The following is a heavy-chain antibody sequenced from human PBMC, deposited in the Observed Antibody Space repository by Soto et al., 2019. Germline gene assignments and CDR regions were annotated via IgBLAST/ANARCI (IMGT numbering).Heavy chain of an antibody. CDR2: IYYSGST. Sequence: QVQLQESGPGLVKPSETLSLTCTVSGGSISSYYWSWIRQPPGKGLEWIGYIYYSGSTNYNPSLKIRVAISVDPSKNQFSLKLSSVTAADTAVSYCARRYGSCFDYWGQGTLVTVSS. CDR3: ARRYGSCFDY. CDR1: GGSISSYY. J-gene: IGHJ4*02. D-gene: IGHD5-18*01. V-gene: IGHV4-59*08.